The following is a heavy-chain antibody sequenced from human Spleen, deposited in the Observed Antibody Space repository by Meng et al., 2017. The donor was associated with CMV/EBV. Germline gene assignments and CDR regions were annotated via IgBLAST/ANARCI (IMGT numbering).Heavy chain of an antibody. D-gene: IGHD3-10*01. V-gene: IGHV3-30*02. CDR3: AKDIPMRRGVTAWFDP. CDR1: FTSNNYG. J-gene: IGHJ5*02. Sequence: FTSNNYGLHWVRQAPGKGLEWVAFIRTGGSHSFHAESVKGRFTISRDNSNNTLYLQLNSLRAEDTAVYFCAKDIPMRRGVTAWFDPLGQGTLVTVSS. CDR2: IRTGGSHS.